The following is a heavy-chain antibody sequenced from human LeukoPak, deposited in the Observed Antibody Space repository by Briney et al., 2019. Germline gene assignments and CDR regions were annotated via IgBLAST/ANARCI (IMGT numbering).Heavy chain of an antibody. Sequence: GRSLRPSCAAYGFTFGSYAMSWVRQAPGKELEWVSGISGSAGSTYYADSVKGRFTSSRDYSKNTLYLQMNSLRAEDTAVYYCAKDPATTVTFTADYWGQGTLVTVSS. CDR1: GFTFGSYA. D-gene: IGHD4-17*01. CDR2: ISGSAGST. V-gene: IGHV3-23*01. J-gene: IGHJ4*02. CDR3: AKDPATTVTFTADY.